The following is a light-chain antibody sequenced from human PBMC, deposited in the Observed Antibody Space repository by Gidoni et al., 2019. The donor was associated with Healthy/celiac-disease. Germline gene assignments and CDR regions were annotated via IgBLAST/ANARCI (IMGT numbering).Light chain of an antibody. J-gene: IGKJ2*01. Sequence: EIVLTPSPATLSCSPGERTTLSSRASHSVSSYLAWYQQKPGKAPRLIIYDASNRATGIPARFSGSGSGTDFTLTISSLEPEDFVVYYCQQRSNSYTCGQGTKLEIK. CDR1: HSVSSY. V-gene: IGKV3-11*01. CDR3: QQRSNSYT. CDR2: DAS.